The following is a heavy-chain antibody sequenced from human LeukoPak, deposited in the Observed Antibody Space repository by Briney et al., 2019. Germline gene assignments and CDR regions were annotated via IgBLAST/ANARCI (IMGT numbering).Heavy chain of an antibody. J-gene: IGHJ5*02. CDR1: GYTFTSYG. Sequence: ASVKVSCKASGYTFTSYGISWVRQAPGQGLEWMGWISAYNGNTNYAQKLQGRVTMTTDTPTSTAYMELRSLRSDDTAVYYCALSEGYCSGGSCYWFDPWGQGTLVTVSS. CDR3: ALSEGYCSGGSCYWFDP. V-gene: IGHV1-18*01. CDR2: ISAYNGNT. D-gene: IGHD2-15*01.